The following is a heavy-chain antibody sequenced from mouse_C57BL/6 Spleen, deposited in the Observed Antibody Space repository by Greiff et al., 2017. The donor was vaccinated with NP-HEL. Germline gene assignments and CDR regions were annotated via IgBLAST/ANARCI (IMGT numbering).Heavy chain of an antibody. Sequence: VQLQQPGAELVKPGASVKMSCKASGYTFTSYWITWVKQRPGQGLEWIGDIYPGSGSTNYNEKFKSKATLTVDTSSSTAYMQLSSLTSEDSAVYYCAREGFLLLRSVDYWGQGTTLTVSS. J-gene: IGHJ2*01. CDR1: GYTFTSYW. V-gene: IGHV1-55*01. CDR3: AREGFLLLRSVDY. D-gene: IGHD1-1*01. CDR2: IYPGSGST.